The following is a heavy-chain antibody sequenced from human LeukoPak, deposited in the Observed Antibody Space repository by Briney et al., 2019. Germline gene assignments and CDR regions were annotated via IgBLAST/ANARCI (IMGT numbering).Heavy chain of an antibody. D-gene: IGHD3-9*01. J-gene: IGHJ5*02. Sequence: PSETLSLTCTVSDGSISSSSYYWRWIRQPPGKGLEWIGSIYYSESTYYNPSLKSRVTISVDTSKNQFSLKLSSVTDVDTAVYYCARQDRVLRYFDWSGNWFDPWGQATLVTVSS. CDR1: DGSISSSSYY. CDR2: IYYSEST. V-gene: IGHV4-39*01. CDR3: ARQDRVLRYFDWSGNWFDP.